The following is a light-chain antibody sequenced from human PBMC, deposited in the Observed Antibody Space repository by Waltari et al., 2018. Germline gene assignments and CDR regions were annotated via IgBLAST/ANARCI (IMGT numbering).Light chain of an antibody. J-gene: IGLJ2*01. V-gene: IGLV2-23*02. CDR3: CSYAGSSTLV. CDR1: SSDVGGYNY. Sequence: QSALTQPASVSGSPGQSITLSCPGTSSDVGGYNYVSWYQQHPGKAPKLMIYDVSKRPSGVSNRFSGSKSGNTASLTISGLQAEDEADYYCCSYAGSSTLVFGGGTKLTVL. CDR2: DVS.